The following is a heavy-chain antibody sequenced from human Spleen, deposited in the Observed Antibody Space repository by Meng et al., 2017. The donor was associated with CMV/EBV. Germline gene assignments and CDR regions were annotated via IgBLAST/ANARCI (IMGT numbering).Heavy chain of an antibody. CDR1: GFTLSTYN. J-gene: IGHJ6*02. CDR2: ISSSGNYI. CDR3: AKARNRFVVYYYYGMDV. D-gene: IGHD2-15*01. V-gene: IGHV3-21*04. Sequence: GGSLRLSCAASGFTLSTYNTHWVRQAPGKGLEWVSSISSSGNYIYYADSVKGRFTISRDDSKNRLYLQMHSLRAEDTAVYYCAKARNRFVVYYYYGMDVWGQGTTVTVSS.